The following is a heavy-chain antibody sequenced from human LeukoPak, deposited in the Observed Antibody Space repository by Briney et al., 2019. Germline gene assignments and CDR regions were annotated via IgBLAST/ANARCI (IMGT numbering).Heavy chain of an antibody. CDR1: LFTFSDYS. J-gene: IGHJ1*01. V-gene: IGHV3-21*01. D-gene: IGHD1-1*01. CDR2: ISRRSRHV. CDR3: VRDLMGSGSTTAYLHH. Sequence: GGSLRLSCTASLFTFSDYSMNWVRQAPGQGLEWVSSISRRSRHVYYAASVKGRFTISRDNAKNSLYLQMNSLRAEDMAVYFCVRDLMGSGSTTAYLHHWGQGTLVTVS.